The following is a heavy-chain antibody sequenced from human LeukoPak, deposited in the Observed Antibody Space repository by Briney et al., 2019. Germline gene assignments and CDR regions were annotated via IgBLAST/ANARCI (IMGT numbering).Heavy chain of an antibody. D-gene: IGHD3-10*01. J-gene: IGHJ4*02. Sequence: PGGSLKLSCAASGFTFSSYGMHWVRQAPGKGLEWVAFIRYDGSNKYYADSVKGRFTISRDNSKNTLYLQMNSLRAEDTAVYYCAKDAVWFGELLSALFDYWGQGTLVTVSS. CDR1: GFTFSSYG. CDR3: AKDAVWFGELLSALFDY. CDR2: IRYDGSNK. V-gene: IGHV3-30*02.